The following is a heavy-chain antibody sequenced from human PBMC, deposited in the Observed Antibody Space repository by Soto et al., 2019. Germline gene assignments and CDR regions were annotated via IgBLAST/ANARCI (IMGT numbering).Heavy chain of an antibody. CDR2: IIPTFPTP. CDR3: ARDKDRQQLGGNYYYGIDV. CDR1: GGTFGNSA. J-gene: IGHJ6*02. Sequence: QVQLVQSGAEVKKPGSSVTVSCKASGGTFGNSAISWVRQAPGQGLEWMGGIIPTFPTPDYAQKFQGRVTSTADESTGTAYMELTSLRSEDTAVYYCARDKDRQQLGGNYYYGIDVWGQGTTVTVSS. V-gene: IGHV1-69*12. D-gene: IGHD3-3*02.